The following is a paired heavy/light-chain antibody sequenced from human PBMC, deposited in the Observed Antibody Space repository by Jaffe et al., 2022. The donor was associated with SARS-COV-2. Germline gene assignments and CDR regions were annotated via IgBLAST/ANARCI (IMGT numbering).Heavy chain of an antibody. CDR1: GDSISTSSTSSYY. V-gene: IGHV4-39*01. J-gene: IGHJ4*02. CDR3: ARRKSNSWYENYFDC. D-gene: IGHD6-13*01. CDR2: VSYSGST. Sequence: QLQLQESGPGLVKPSETLSLTCTVSGDSISTSSTSSYYWAWIRQPPGKGLEWIGSVSYSGSTYYNPSLKSRVTMSVDTSKSQFSLNLSSMTAADTAVYYCARRKSNSWYENYFDCWGQGTLVTVSS.
Light chain of an antibody. J-gene: IGLJ2*01. CDR2: RDN. Sequence: SYELTQPLSVSVALGQTARITCGGNNIGSKNVHWYQQKPGQAPVLVIYRDNNRPSGIPERFSGSNSGNTATLTISRAQAGDEADYYCQVWDSTTAVFGGGTKLIVL. V-gene: IGLV3-9*01. CDR3: QVWDSTTAV. CDR1: NIGSKN.